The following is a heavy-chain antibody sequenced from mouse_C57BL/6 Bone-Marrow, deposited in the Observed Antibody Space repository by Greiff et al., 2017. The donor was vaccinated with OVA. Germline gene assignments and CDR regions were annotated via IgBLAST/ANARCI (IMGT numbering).Heavy chain of an antibody. CDR3: DSARMYYGSYYAMDY. D-gene: IGHD2-1*01. V-gene: IGHV1-81*01. CDR2: IYPRSGNT. J-gene: IGHJ4*01. CDR1: GYTFTSYG. Sequence: QVQLQQSGAELVRPGASVKLSCKASGYTFTSYGIRWVKQRTGQGLEWIGRIYPRSGNTYYNEKFKGKATLTADKSSSTAYVELRSLTSEDSAVYVCDSARMYYGSYYAMDYWGQGTSVTVSS.